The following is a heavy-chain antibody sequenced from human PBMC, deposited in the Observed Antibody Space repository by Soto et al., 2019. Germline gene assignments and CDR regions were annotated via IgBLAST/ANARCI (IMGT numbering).Heavy chain of an antibody. V-gene: IGHV3-74*01. CDR3: ARYVQVGANQYYFDS. Sequence: VGSLRLSCASAGSTFSTYWIHWVRQFPGKGLVWVSRIKSDGSSTSYADSVKGRFTISRDNAKNTLYLQMNSLRDEDTAVYYCARYVQVGANQYYFDSWGQGTLVTVSS. J-gene: IGHJ4*02. CDR1: GSTFSTYW. D-gene: IGHD1-26*01. CDR2: IKSDGSST.